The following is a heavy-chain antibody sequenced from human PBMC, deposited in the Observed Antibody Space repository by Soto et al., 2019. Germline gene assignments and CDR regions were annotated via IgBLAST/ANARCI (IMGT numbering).Heavy chain of an antibody. CDR3: ARDLVVVAAPHYYYFGMDV. CDR2: ISAYNGNT. CDR1: GYTFTSYG. V-gene: IGHV1-18*01. J-gene: IGHJ6*02. D-gene: IGHD2-15*01. Sequence: GASVKVSCKASGYTFTSYGISWVRQAPGQGIEWMGWISAYNGNTNYAQKLQGRVTMTTDTSTSTAYMELRSLRSDDTAVYYCARDLVVVAAPHYYYFGMDVWGQATTVTLSS.